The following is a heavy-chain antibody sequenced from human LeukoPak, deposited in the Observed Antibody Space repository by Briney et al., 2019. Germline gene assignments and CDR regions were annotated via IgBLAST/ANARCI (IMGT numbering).Heavy chain of an antibody. CDR2: ITPIFGEA. Sequence: PVKVSCKVSGGTFSSYPISWVRQAPGQGLEWMGEITPIFGEAQNAEKFQGRVTITADEPTSTVYMELTSLRLDDTAMYYCARNSRVASTSGLNYWGQGTLVTVSS. CDR3: ARNSRVASTSGLNY. J-gene: IGHJ4*02. D-gene: IGHD5-12*01. V-gene: IGHV1-69*13. CDR1: GGTFSSYP.